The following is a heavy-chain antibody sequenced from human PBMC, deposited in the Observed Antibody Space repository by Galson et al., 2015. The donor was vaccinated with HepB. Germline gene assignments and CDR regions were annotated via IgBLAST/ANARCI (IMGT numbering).Heavy chain of an antibody. V-gene: IGHV4-39*01. CDR3: ARHVEMATSYYYYYGMDV. CDR1: GGSISSSSYY. CDR2: IYYSGST. Sequence: SETLSLTCTVSGGSISSSSYYWGWIRQPPGKGLEWIGSIYYSGSTYYNPSLKSRVTISVDTSKNQFSLKLSSVTAADTAVYYCARHVEMATSYYYYYGMDVWGQGTTVTVSS. D-gene: IGHD5-24*01. J-gene: IGHJ6*02.